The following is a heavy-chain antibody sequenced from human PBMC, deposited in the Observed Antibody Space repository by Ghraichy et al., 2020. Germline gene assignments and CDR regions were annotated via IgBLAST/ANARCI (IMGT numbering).Heavy chain of an antibody. CDR2: ISHSGGT. V-gene: IGHV4-34*01. D-gene: IGHD3-3*01. CDR3: ARYGGPDFYYFDS. CDR1: GGSFSGYY. Sequence: SETLSLTCAVHGGSFSGYYWTWFRQTPGKGPEWIGEISHSGGTNYNPSLKSRVTISLDTSKNQFSLHLNSVTAADTAVYSCARYGGPDFYYFDSWGQGALVTVSS. J-gene: IGHJ4*02.